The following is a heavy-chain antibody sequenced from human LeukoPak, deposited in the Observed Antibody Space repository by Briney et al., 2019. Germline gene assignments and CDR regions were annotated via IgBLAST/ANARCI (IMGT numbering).Heavy chain of an antibody. D-gene: IGHD3-10*01. CDR2: IQYDDSIE. CDR3: AKDQGVVGSYDY. V-gene: IGHV3-30*02. Sequence: GGSLRLSCAASRFTFSTFGMNWVRQAPDKGLEWVAFIQYDDSIEYYADSVKGRFTISRDNSKNTLYLQMNSLRGDDTAVYYCAKDQGVVGSYDYWGHGTLVTVSS. CDR1: RFTFSTFG. J-gene: IGHJ4*01.